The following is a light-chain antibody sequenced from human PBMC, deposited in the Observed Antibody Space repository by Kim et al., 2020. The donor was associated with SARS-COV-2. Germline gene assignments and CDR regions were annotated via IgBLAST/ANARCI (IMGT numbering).Light chain of an antibody. CDR3: QSYDSSLSGYV. Sequence: RATISCTGSSSNIGAGYDVYWYQQLPGTDPKLLIYGNSNRPSGVPDRFSGSKSGTSASLAITGLQAEDEADYYCQSYDSSLSGYVFGTGTKVTVL. J-gene: IGLJ1*01. CDR2: GNS. V-gene: IGLV1-40*01. CDR1: SSNIGAGYD.